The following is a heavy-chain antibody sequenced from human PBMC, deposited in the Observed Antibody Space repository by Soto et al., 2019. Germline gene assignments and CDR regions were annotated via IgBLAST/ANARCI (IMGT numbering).Heavy chain of an antibody. CDR1: GFTFGSYA. Sequence: EVQLLESGGGLVQPGGSLRLSCAASGFTFGSYAMSWVRQAPGTGLEWVSSVSGSGGSTSYADSVKGRFTISRDNLQNTLYLQMNSLRAEDTAMYFCAKSFSGINAASHIWGQGARVTVSS. J-gene: IGHJ3*02. CDR3: AKSFSGINAASHI. V-gene: IGHV3-23*01. D-gene: IGHD1-20*01. CDR2: VSGSGGST.